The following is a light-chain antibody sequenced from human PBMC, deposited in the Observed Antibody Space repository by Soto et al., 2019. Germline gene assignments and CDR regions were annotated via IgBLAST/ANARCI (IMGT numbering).Light chain of an antibody. V-gene: IGKV1-39*01. CDR1: QTISSS. Sequence: DIQMTQSPSSLSASVGDRVTITCRASQTISSSLNWYQQKPGKAPDLLIYAASNLQSGDPSRFSGSRSGSDFTLTLSSLQPEDFATYYCQQSYSSPLMYTFGQGTRLEIK. CDR3: QQSYSSPLMYT. CDR2: AAS. J-gene: IGKJ2*01.